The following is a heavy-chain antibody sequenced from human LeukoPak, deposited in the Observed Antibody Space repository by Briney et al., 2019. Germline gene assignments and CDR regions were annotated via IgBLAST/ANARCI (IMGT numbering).Heavy chain of an antibody. CDR3: AKGMKRDSSGYWGY. V-gene: IGHV3-23*01. CDR2: ISGSGGST. CDR1: GFTFSSYA. Sequence: TGGSLRLSCAASGFTFSSYAMSWVRQAPGKGLEWVSAISGSGGSTYYADSVKGRFTISRDNSKNTLYLQMNSLRAEDTAVYYCAKGMKRDSSGYWGYWGQGTLVTVSS. D-gene: IGHD3-22*01. J-gene: IGHJ4*02.